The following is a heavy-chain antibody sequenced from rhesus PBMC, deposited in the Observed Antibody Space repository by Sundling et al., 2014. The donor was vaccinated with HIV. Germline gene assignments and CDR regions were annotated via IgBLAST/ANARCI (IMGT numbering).Heavy chain of an antibody. J-gene: IGHJ6*01. CDR3: TRYCTSTTCYVRYGLDS. Sequence: EVQLVESGGGLVQPGGSLRLSCAASGFTFSSYGMSWVRQAPGKGLEWVSSISSASSYIYYADSVKGRFTISRDNAKNSLSLQMNSLRAEDTAVYYCTRYCTSTTCYVRYGLDSWGQGVVVTVSS. D-gene: IGHD2-2*01. CDR2: ISSASSYI. CDR1: GFTFSSYG. V-gene: IGHV3-136*01.